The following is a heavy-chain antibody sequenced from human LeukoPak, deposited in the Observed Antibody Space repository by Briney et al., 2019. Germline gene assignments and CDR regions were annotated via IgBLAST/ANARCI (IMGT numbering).Heavy chain of an antibody. V-gene: IGHV1-8*01. D-gene: IGHD6-6*01. J-gene: IGHJ4*02. CDR3: ARELQGAARRGFGY. CDR1: GYTFTSYD. Sequence: ASVKVSCKASGYTFTSYDINWVRQATGQGLEWMGWMNPNSGNTGYAQKFQDRVTMTRNTSISTAYMELSSLRSEDTAVYYCARELQGAARRGFGYWGQGTLVTVSS. CDR2: MNPNSGNT.